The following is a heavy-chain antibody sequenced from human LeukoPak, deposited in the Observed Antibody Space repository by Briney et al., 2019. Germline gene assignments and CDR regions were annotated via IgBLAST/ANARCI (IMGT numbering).Heavy chain of an antibody. CDR2: ISASGSVQ. CDR1: GFRFDDYY. V-gene: IGHV3-11*04. J-gene: IGHJ4*02. D-gene: IGHD3-22*01. CDR3: ARSMILTSEDS. Sequence: PGGSLRLSRAASGFRFDDYYMGWIRQAPGKGLDYISYISASGSVQYYTDSVKGRFTVSRDNSKNSLYLLMNSLTAEDTAIYYCARSMILTSEDSWGQGTLVTVSS.